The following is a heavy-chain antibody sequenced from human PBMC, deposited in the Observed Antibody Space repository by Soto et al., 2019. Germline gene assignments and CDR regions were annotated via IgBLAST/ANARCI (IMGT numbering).Heavy chain of an antibody. D-gene: IGHD4-17*01. V-gene: IGHV1-69*08. CDR2: IIPILDIA. Sequence: QVQLVQSGAEVKKPGYSVKVSCKASGGTFSNYTITWVRQAPRQGLEWMGRIIPILDIANYAKKFQGRVTISADKSTSTAYKELSSLRSEDTAVYYCARDVGLGPVTVSTHVEYWGQGTRVIVSS. J-gene: IGHJ4*02. CDR3: ARDVGLGPVTVSTHVEY. CDR1: GGTFSNYT.